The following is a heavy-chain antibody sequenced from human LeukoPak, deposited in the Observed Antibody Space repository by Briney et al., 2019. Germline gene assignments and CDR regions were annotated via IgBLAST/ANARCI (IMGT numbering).Heavy chain of an antibody. Sequence: PSETLSLTCTVSGGSISSYYWSWIRQPPGKGLEWIGYIYYSGSTNYNPSLKGRVTISVDTSKNQFSLKPSSVTAADTAVYYCARTYYDFWSGYYYFDYWGQGTLVTVSS. V-gene: IGHV4-59*01. J-gene: IGHJ4*02. CDR1: GGSISSYY. CDR2: IYYSGST. D-gene: IGHD3-3*01. CDR3: ARTYYDFWSGYYYFDY.